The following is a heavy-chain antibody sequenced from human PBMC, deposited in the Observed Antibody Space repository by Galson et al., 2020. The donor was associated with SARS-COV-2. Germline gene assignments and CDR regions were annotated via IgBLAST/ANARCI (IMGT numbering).Heavy chain of an antibody. CDR2: IKSKTDGGTT. J-gene: IGHJ4*02. CDR1: GFTFSNAW. V-gene: IGHV3-15*01. Sequence: TGGSLRLSCAASGFTFSNAWMTWVRQAPGKGLEWVGLIKSKTDGGTTDYAAPVKGSFTISRDDSKNTLYLQMISLKTEDTAVYYCTTGSSWDYWGQGTLVTVSS. CDR3: TTGSSWDY.